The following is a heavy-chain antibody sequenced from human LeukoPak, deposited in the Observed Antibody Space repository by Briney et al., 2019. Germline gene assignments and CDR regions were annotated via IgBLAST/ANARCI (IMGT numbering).Heavy chain of an antibody. CDR2: ISAYNGNT. J-gene: IGHJ4*02. CDR1: GYTFTSYG. D-gene: IGHD3-10*01. V-gene: IGHV1-18*01. CDR3: ARGNYGSGSYYLAELDY. Sequence: ASVKVSCKASGYTFTSYGISWVRQAPGQGLEWMGWISAYNGNTNYAQKLQGRVTMTTDTSTSTAYMELRSLRSDDTAVYYCARGNYGSGSYYLAELDYWGQGILVTVSS.